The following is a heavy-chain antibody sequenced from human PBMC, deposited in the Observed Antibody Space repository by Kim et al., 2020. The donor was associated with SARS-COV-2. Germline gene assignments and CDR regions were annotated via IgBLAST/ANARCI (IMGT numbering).Heavy chain of an antibody. CDR2: ITNNGSGT. J-gene: IGHJ4*02. CDR3: VKGLSFPDY. V-gene: IGHV3-23*01. CDR1: GFTFSNQA. Sequence: GGSLRLSCAASGFTFSNQAMSWVRQAPGKGLEWVSSITNNGSGTYYADSVKGRFTISRDNSKNTLSLQMNSLGAEDTALYYCVKGLSFPDYWGQGTLVTVSS.